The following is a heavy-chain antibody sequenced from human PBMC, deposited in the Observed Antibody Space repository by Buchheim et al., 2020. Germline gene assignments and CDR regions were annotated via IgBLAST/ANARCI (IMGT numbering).Heavy chain of an antibody. Sequence: QVQLVQSGAEVKKPGASVKVSCKASGYTFTSYYMHWVRQAPGQGLEWMGIINPSGGSTSYAQKFQGRVTMTRDTSTSPGYMELSSMRSEDTAVYYCARVRPWIDRAVAGNDNWFDPWGQGTL. CDR1: GYTFTSYY. CDR2: INPSGGST. CDR3: ARVRPWIDRAVAGNDNWFDP. V-gene: IGHV1-46*01. J-gene: IGHJ5*02. D-gene: IGHD6-19*01.